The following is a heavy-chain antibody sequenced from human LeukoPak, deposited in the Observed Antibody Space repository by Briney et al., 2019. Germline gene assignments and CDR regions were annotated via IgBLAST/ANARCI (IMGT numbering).Heavy chain of an antibody. CDR2: IIPIFGTA. CDR1: GGTFSSYA. J-gene: IGHJ4*02. V-gene: IGHV1-69*13. CDR3: ARENCSSTSCQTPYYFDY. Sequence: GASVKVSCKASGGTFSSYAISWVRQAPGQGLEWMGGIIPIFGTANYAQKFQGRVTITADESTSTAYMELSSLRSEDTAVYYCARENCSSTSCQTPYYFDYWGQGTLVTVSS. D-gene: IGHD2-2*01.